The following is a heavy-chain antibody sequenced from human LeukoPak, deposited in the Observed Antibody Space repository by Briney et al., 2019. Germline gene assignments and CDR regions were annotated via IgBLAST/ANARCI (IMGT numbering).Heavy chain of an antibody. V-gene: IGHV4-59*08. CDR1: GGSFSIYY. J-gene: IGHJ2*01. D-gene: IGHD2-15*01. CDR3: ARPFAEYCSGGSCYSRECYLDL. Sequence: SVTLTLPCTVSGGSFSIYYWSWLRQPPGKGLEWIGYIYHSGRNKYNPSLRSRVTISENKSKNHSSLKLSYLTAADTAVYYWARPFAEYCSGGSCYSRECYLDLWGRGTLVTVSS. CDR2: IYHSGRN.